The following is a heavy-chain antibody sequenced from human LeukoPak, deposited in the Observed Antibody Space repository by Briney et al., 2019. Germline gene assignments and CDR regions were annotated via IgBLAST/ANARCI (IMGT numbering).Heavy chain of an antibody. CDR2: INPNSGGT. Sequence: GASVKVSCKASGYTFTGYYMHWVRQAPGQGLEWMGWINPNSGGTNYAQKFQGRVTMTRDTSISTAYMELSRLRSDDTAVYYCARERPSITMVRGDWFDPWGQGTLVTVSS. J-gene: IGHJ5*02. CDR3: ARERPSITMVRGDWFDP. CDR1: GYTFTGYY. V-gene: IGHV1-2*02. D-gene: IGHD3-10*01.